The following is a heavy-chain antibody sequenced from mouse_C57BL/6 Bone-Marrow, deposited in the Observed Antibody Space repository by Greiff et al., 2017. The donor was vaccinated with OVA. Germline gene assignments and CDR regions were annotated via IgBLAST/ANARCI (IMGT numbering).Heavy chain of an antibody. D-gene: IGHD1-1*01. CDR1: GYSFTGYY. J-gene: IGHJ1*03. CDR3: APHYYGSSHWYFDV. V-gene: IGHV1-31*01. CDR2: IYPYNGVS. Sequence: EVMLVESGPELVKPGASVKISCKASGYSFTGYYMHWVKQSHGNILDWIGYIYPYNGVSSYNQKFKGKATLTVDKSSSTAYMELRSLTSEDSAVYYCAPHYYGSSHWYFDVWGTGTTVTVSS.